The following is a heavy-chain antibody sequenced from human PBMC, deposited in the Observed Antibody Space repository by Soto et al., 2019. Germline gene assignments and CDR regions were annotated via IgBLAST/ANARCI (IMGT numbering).Heavy chain of an antibody. CDR3: ARGGYSYDYYYYGMDV. V-gene: IGHV3-30-3*01. J-gene: IGHJ6*02. CDR1: GFTFSSYA. CDR2: ISYDGSNK. D-gene: IGHD5-18*01. Sequence: QEQLVESGGGVVQPGRSLRLSCAASGFTFSSYAMHWVRQAPGKGLEWVAVISYDGSNKYYADSVKGRFTISRDNSKNTLYLQMNSLRAEDTAVYYCARGGYSYDYYYYGMDVWGQGTTVTVSS.